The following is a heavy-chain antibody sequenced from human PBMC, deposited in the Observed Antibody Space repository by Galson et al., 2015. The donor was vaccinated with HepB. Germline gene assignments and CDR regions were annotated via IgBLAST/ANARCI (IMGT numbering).Heavy chain of an antibody. D-gene: IGHD3-3*02. J-gene: IGHJ6*02. CDR2: ISSSSSTI. CDR3: ARLKSGVSTKPYYYGMDV. Sequence: SLRLSCAASGFTFSSYSMNWVRQAPGKGLEWVSYISSSSSTIYYADSVKGRFTISRDNAKNSLYLQMNSLRAEDTAVYYCARLKSGVSTKPYYYGMDVWGQGTTVTASS. V-gene: IGHV3-48*01. CDR1: GFTFSSYS.